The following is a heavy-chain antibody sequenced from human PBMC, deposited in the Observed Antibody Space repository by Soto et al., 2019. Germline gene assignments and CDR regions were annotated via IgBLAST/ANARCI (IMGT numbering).Heavy chain of an antibody. J-gene: IGHJ4*02. CDR3: ASAYYYGSGSYYTIFDY. V-gene: IGHV5-51*01. D-gene: IGHD3-10*01. Sequence: PWDSLKISCKGSGYSFTSYWIGWVRQMPGKGLEWMGIIYPGDSDTRYSPSFQGQVTISADKSISTAYLQWSSLKASDTAMYYCASAYYYGSGSYYTIFDYWGQGTLVTVSA. CDR1: GYSFTSYW. CDR2: IYPGDSDT.